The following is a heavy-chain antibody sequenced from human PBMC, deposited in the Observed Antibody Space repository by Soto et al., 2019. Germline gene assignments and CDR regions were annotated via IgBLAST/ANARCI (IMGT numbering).Heavy chain of an antibody. Sequence: EVQLLESGGGLVQPGGSLRLSCAGFGFTFRAYAMSWVRQAPGKGLEWVSAISGSGSSTYYLDSVKGRFTISRDNSKNTLYLQMNSLRAEDTAEYCCAKDPIVAESIERATYGLDVWGQGTTVTVSS. D-gene: IGHD2-15*01. CDR3: AKDPIVAESIERATYGLDV. V-gene: IGHV3-23*01. CDR2: ISGSGSST. CDR1: GFTFRAYA. J-gene: IGHJ6*02.